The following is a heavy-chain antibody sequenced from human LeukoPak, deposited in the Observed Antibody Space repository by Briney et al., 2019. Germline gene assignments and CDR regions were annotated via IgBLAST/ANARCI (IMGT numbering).Heavy chain of an antibody. Sequence: GGSLRLSCATSGFTFSSYWMSWVRQAPGKGLEWVANIKQDGTEEHYVDSAKGRFTISRDNAENSLYLQMNSLRAEDTAVYYCARGLRGYVSWDYWGQGTLVTVSS. V-gene: IGHV3-7*01. CDR2: IKQDGTEE. J-gene: IGHJ4*02. CDR3: ARGLRGYVSWDY. CDR1: GFTFSSYW. D-gene: IGHD5-12*01.